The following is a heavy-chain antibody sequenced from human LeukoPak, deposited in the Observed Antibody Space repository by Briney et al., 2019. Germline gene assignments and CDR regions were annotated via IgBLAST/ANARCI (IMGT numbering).Heavy chain of an antibody. J-gene: IGHJ6*03. Sequence: ASVKVSCEASGYTLNSYGIVWLRQAPGQGLEWLGLVSAHTGDTKYGQKVQGRVSMTTDTSTRTAHMELRSLSSDDTAVYYCARVGFSKFYHYMDVWGRGTTVTVSS. CDR2: VSAHTGDT. D-gene: IGHD4-11*01. V-gene: IGHV1-18*01. CDR3: ARVGFSKFYHYMDV. CDR1: GYTLNSYG.